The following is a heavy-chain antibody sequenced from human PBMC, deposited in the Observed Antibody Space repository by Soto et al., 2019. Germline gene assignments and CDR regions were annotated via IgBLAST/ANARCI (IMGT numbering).Heavy chain of an antibody. Sequence: ASVKVSCKVSGYTLTELSMHWVRQAPGKGLEWMGGFDPEDGETIYAQKFQGRVTMTEDTSTDTAYMELSSLRSEDTAAYYCATVIPGYSSGWYADYWGQGTLVTVSS. CDR1: GYTLTELS. D-gene: IGHD6-19*01. V-gene: IGHV1-24*01. CDR3: ATVIPGYSSGWYADY. J-gene: IGHJ4*02. CDR2: FDPEDGET.